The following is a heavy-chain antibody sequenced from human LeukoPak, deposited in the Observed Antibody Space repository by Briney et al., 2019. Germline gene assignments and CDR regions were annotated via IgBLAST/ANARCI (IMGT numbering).Heavy chain of an antibody. CDR2: ISGSGAST. Sequence: GGSLRLSCAASGFTFSSYAMSWVRQAPGKGLEWVSAISGSGASTYYADSVKGRFTISRDSAKNSLYLQMNSLRAEDTAVYYCAREASNNWNVPANYFDYWGQGTLVSVSS. V-gene: IGHV3-23*01. J-gene: IGHJ4*02. D-gene: IGHD1-20*01. CDR3: AREASNNWNVPANYFDY. CDR1: GFTFSSYA.